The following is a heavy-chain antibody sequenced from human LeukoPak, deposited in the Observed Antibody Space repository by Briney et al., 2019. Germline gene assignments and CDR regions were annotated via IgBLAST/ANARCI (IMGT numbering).Heavy chain of an antibody. Sequence: WASVKVSCKASGYTFTSYDINWVRQATGQGLEWMGWMNPNSGNTAYAQKFQGRVTITRNTSISTAYMELSSLRSEDTAIYYCAREDYYDSGSSDHWGQGTLVTVSS. CDR1: GYTFTSYD. D-gene: IGHD3-22*01. CDR3: AREDYYDSGSSDH. V-gene: IGHV1-8*03. J-gene: IGHJ5*02. CDR2: MNPNSGNT.